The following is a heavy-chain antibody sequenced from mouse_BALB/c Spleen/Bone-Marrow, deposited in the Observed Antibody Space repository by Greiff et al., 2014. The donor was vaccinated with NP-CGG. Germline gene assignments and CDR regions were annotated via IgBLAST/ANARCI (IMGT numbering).Heavy chain of an antibody. CDR1: GFTFSSYG. Sequence: EVQVAESGGDLVKPGGSLKLSCAASGFTFSSYGMSWGRQTPDKRLEWVATISSGGSNTYYSDSVKGRFTISRDNAKNTLYLQMSSLKSEDTAMYYCARHQRYYAMDYWGQGTSVTVSS. V-gene: IGHV5-6*01. J-gene: IGHJ4*01. CDR3: ARHQRYYAMDY. CDR2: ISSGGSNT.